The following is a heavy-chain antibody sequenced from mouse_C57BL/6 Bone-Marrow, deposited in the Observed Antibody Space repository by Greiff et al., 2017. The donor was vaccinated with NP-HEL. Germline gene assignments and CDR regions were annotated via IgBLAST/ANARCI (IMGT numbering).Heavy chain of an antibody. Sequence: EVQLQQSGPELVKPGASVKISCKASGYTFTDYYMNWVKQSHGKSLEWIGDINPNNGGTSYNQKFKGKATLTVDKSSSTAYMELRSLTSEDSAVYYCARLDDGYSGAMDYWGQGTSVTVSS. CDR1: GYTFTDYY. CDR3: ARLDDGYSGAMDY. J-gene: IGHJ4*01. CDR2: INPNNGGT. D-gene: IGHD2-3*01. V-gene: IGHV1-26*01.